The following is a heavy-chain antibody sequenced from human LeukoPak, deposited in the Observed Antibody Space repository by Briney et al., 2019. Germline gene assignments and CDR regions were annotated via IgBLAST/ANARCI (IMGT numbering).Heavy chain of an antibody. CDR2: ISYDGSNK. CDR1: AFTFSSYG. Sequence: GRSLRLSCAVSAFTFSSYGMHCVRQAPGKVLGWVAVISYDGSNKYYVAFVKGRFTITRDKYTNMLHLQMNSLRAEDTAVYYCAKDLLGGDSGSYYEVGELGMDVWGQGTTVTVSS. V-gene: IGHV3-30*18. CDR3: AKDLLGGDSGSYYEVGELGMDV. J-gene: IGHJ6*02. D-gene: IGHD1-26*01.